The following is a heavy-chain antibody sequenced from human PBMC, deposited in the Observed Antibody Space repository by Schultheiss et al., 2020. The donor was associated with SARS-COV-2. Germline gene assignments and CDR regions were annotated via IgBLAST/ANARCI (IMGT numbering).Heavy chain of an antibody. J-gene: IGHJ5*02. CDR2: IYYSGST. Sequence: SETLSLTCTVSGGSISSGGYYWSWIRQPPGKGLEWIGYIYYSGSTKYNPSLKSRVTISVDTSKNQFSLKLSSVTAADTAVYYCARREYGSGTPVSWGQGTLVTVSS. CDR1: GGSISSGGYY. D-gene: IGHD3-10*01. CDR3: ARREYGSGTPVS. V-gene: IGHV4-61*08.